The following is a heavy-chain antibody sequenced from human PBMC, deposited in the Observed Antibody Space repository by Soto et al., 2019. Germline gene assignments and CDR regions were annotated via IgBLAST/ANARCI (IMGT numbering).Heavy chain of an antibody. CDR1: GFTVSSNY. V-gene: IGHV3-66*01. CDR3: ASSAMSGSYPAYYYYYMDV. J-gene: IGHJ6*03. CDR2: IYSGGST. D-gene: IGHD3-10*01. Sequence: PGGSLRLSCAASGFTVSSNYMSWVRQAPGKGLEWVSVIYSGGSTYYADSVKGRFTISRDNSKNTLYLQMNSLRAEDTAVYYCASSAMSGSYPAYYYYYMDVWGKGTTVTVSS.